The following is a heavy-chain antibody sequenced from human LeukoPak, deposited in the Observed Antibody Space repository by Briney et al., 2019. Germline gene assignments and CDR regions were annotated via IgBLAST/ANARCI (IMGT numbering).Heavy chain of an antibody. D-gene: IGHD6-13*01. CDR3: AKDEGQLAPARKAGAFDI. Sequence: GVSLRLSCAASGFTFSSYAMSWVRQAPGKGLEWVSAISGSGGSTYYADSVKGRFTISRDNSKNTLYLQMNSLRAEDTAVYYCAKDEGQLAPARKAGAFDIWGQGTMVTVSS. CDR2: ISGSGGST. V-gene: IGHV3-23*01. J-gene: IGHJ3*02. CDR1: GFTFSSYA.